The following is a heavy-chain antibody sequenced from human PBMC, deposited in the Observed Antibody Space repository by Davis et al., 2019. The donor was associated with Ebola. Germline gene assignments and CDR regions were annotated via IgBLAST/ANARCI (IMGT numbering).Heavy chain of an antibody. CDR2: ISSSSSYI. D-gene: IGHD2-15*01. CDR1: GFTFSDYY. V-gene: IGHV3-11*06. CDR3: ARGPLDIVVVVAATPLDY. Sequence: GESLKISCAASGFTFSDYYMSWIRQAPGKGLEWVSYISSSSSYIYYADSVKGRFTISRDNAKNSLYLQMNSLRAEDTAVYYCARGPLDIVVVVAATPLDYWGQGTLVTVSS. J-gene: IGHJ4*02.